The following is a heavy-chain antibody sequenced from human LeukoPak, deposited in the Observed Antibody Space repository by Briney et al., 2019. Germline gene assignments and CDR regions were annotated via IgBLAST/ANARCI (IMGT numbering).Heavy chain of an antibody. V-gene: IGHV4-34*01. CDR1: GGSISGYY. CDR2: INHSGST. D-gene: IGHD2-2*01. J-gene: IGHJ4*02. CDR3: ARGIVVVPAASFDY. Sequence: PSETLSLTCTVSGGSISGYYWSWIRQPPGKGLEWIGEINHSGSTNYNPSLKSRVTISVDTSKNQFSLKLSSVTAADTAVYYCARGIVVVPAASFDYWGQGTLVTVSS.